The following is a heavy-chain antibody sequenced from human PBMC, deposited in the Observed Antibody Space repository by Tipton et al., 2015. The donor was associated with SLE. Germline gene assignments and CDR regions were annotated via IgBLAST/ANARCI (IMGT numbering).Heavy chain of an antibody. CDR2: TYYRSKWSS. V-gene: IGHV6-1*01. CDR3: ARDSGWLVDC. Sequence: GLVKPSQTLSLTCATSGDSVSNNSVSWNWIRQSPSRGFEWLGRTYYRSKWSSDCAVSVKSRITINADTSKNQFSLQLDSVTPEDTAVYYCARDSGWLVDCWGHGTLVTVSS. D-gene: IGHD6-19*01. CDR1: GDSVSNNSVS. J-gene: IGHJ4*01.